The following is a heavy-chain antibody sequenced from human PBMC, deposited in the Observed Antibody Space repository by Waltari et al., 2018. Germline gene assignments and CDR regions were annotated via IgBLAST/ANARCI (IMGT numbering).Heavy chain of an antibody. CDR3: ARRARKWLPEGYFDY. Sequence: QVQLQESGPGLVKPSETLSLTCTVSGGSISSYYWSWIRQPPGKGLEWIGYIYYSGSTNYNPSLKSRVTISVDTSKNQFSLKLSSVTAADTAVYYCARRARKWLPEGYFDYWGQGTLVTVSS. D-gene: IGHD3-22*01. V-gene: IGHV4-59*01. CDR1: GGSISSYY. J-gene: IGHJ4*02. CDR2: IYYSGST.